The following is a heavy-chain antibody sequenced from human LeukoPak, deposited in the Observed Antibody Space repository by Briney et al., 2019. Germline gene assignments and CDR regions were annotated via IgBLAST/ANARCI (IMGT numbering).Heavy chain of an antibody. CDR2: INPNSGGT. CDR3: ARDIAAAGTNYYYGMDV. V-gene: IGHV1-2*04. CDR1: GYTFTGYY. J-gene: IGHJ6*02. Sequence: ASVKVSCKASGYTFTGYYMHWVRQAPGQGLEWMGWINPNSGGTSYAQKFQGWVTMTRDTSISTAYMELSRLRSDDTAVYYCARDIAAAGTNYYYGMDVWGQGTTVTVSS. D-gene: IGHD6-13*01.